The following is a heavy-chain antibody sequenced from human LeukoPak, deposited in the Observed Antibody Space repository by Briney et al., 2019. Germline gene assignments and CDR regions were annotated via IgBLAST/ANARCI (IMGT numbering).Heavy chain of an antibody. CDR1: GGSFSGYY. CDR3: ARGGYCSGGSCYLPIYNWFDP. Sequence: SETLSLTCAVYGGSFSGYYWSWIRQPPGKGLEWIGEINHSGSTNYNPSLKSRVTISVDTSKNQFSLKLSSVTAADTAVYYCARGGYCSGGSCYLPIYNWFDPWGQGTLVTVSS. V-gene: IGHV4-34*01. D-gene: IGHD2-15*01. CDR2: INHSGST. J-gene: IGHJ5*02.